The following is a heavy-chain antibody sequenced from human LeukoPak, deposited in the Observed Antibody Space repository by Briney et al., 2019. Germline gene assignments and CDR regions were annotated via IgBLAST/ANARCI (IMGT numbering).Heavy chain of an antibody. D-gene: IGHD6-6*01. CDR1: GFTFSSYA. J-gene: IGHJ4*02. V-gene: IGHV3-23*01. Sequence: GGSLRLSCAASGFTFSSYAMSWVRQAPGKGLEWVSAISGSGGSTYYADSVKGRFTISRDNSKNTLYLQMNGLRAEDTAVYYCAKDVTGIAARGTPFDYWGQGTLVTVSS. CDR2: ISGSGGST. CDR3: AKDVTGIAARGTPFDY.